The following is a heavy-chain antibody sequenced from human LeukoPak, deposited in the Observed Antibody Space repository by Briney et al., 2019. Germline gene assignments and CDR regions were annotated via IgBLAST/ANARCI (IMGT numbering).Heavy chain of an antibody. CDR3: ARVGFGDAFDI. V-gene: IGHV3-74*01. J-gene: IGHJ3*02. CDR2: INSDGSST. Sequence: GGSLRLSCAASGFTFSSYWMHWVRQAPGKGLVWVSRINSDGSSTSYADSVKGRFTISRDNAKNTLYLQMNSLRAEDTAVYYCARVGFGDAFDIWGQGKMVTVSS. CDR1: GFTFSSYW. D-gene: IGHD3-16*01.